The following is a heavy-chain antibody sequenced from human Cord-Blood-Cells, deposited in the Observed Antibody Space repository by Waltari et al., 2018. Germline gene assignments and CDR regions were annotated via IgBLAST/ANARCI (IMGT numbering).Heavy chain of an antibody. CDR2: IYYSERT. J-gene: IGHJ3*02. V-gene: IGHV4-39*01. D-gene: IGHD3-22*01. CDR3: ARHNRWMVTMIVDAFDI. Sequence: QLQLQESGPGLVKPSETLSLTCTVSGGSISSSSYYWGWISQPPGKGLEWIGSIYYSERTYYNPSLKSRVTISVDTSKNQFTVKLSSVTAADTAVYYCARHNRWMVTMIVDAFDIWGQGTMVTVSS. CDR1: GGSISSSSYY.